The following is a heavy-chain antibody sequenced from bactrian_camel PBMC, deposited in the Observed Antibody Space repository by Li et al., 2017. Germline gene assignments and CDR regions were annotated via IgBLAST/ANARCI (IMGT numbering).Heavy chain of an antibody. J-gene: IGHJ4*01. Sequence: VQLVESGGGSVQAGGSLRLSCSASGYIFESCGMAWYRQAPGREREWVANITNIGTTNYAESVKGRFTIIMNNAQNTVWLQMNSLKPEDTAVYYCVKVGGSWYGANWGQGTQVTVS. CDR1: GYIFESCG. D-gene: IGHD6*01. CDR2: ITNIGTT. V-gene: IGHV3S53*01. CDR3: VKVGGSWYGAN.